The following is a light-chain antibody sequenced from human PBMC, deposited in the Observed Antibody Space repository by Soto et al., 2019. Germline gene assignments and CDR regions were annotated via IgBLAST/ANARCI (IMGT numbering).Light chain of an antibody. CDR2: AAS. Sequence: DIQLTQSPSFLSASVGDRVTITCRASHGISSYLAWYQQKPGKAPKLLIYAASTLQSGVPSRFSGSGSGTEFTLTISSPQPEDFATYYCQQLNSYPQTFGQGTKLEIK. V-gene: IGKV1-9*01. CDR3: QQLNSYPQT. CDR1: HGISSY. J-gene: IGKJ2*01.